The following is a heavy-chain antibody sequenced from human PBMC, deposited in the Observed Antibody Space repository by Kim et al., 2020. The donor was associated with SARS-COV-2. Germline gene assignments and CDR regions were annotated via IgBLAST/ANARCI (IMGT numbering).Heavy chain of an antibody. CDR3: ARVQPSRHLYAFDI. CDR2: IIPIFGTA. J-gene: IGHJ3*02. CDR1: GGTFSSYA. V-gene: IGHV1-69*13. Sequence: SVKVSCKASGGTFSSYAISWVRQAPGQGLEWMGGIIPIFGTANYAQKFQGRVTITADESTSTAYMELSSLRSEDTAVYYCARVQPSRHLYAFDIWGQGTMVTVSS. D-gene: IGHD3-16*01.